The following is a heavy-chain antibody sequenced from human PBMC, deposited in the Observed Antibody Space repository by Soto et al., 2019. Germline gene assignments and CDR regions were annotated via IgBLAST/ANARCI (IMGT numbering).Heavy chain of an antibody. D-gene: IGHD3-3*02. J-gene: IGHJ5*02. Sequence: SETLSLTCTVSGVPFSRGGYYWSWIRQHPGKGLECIGYIFYTGSTYYNPSLKSRLTISLDKSNNQFSLKLTSVTAADTAVYYCARKSFFDLRFDPWGQGTLVTVSS. CDR2: IFYTGST. CDR3: ARKSFFDLRFDP. CDR1: GVPFSRGGYY. V-gene: IGHV4-31*03.